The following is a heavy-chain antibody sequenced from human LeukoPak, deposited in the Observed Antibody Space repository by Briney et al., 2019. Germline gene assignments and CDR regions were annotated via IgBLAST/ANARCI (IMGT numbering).Heavy chain of an antibody. Sequence: GGSLRLSCAASGFTFSSYSMNWVRQAPGKGLEWVSSISSSSSYIYYADSVKGRFTISRDNAKNSLYLQTNSLRAEDTAVYYCASTPGIAVAVDYWGQGTLVTVSS. CDR2: ISSSSSYI. J-gene: IGHJ4*02. D-gene: IGHD6-19*01. CDR1: GFTFSSYS. V-gene: IGHV3-21*01. CDR3: ASTPGIAVAVDY.